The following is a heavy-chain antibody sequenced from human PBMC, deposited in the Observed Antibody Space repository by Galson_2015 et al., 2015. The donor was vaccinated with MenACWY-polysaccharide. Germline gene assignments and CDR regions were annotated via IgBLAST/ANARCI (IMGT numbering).Heavy chain of an antibody. CDR1: GFTFSSYA. Sequence: SLRLSCAASGFTFSSYAMTWVRQAPGKGLEWVSLISDSGVTTYYADSVKGRFTISRDNSKNTMYLQMNSLRAEDTAIYYCAKYGGNSGSYWYFDLWGRGTLVTVSS. CDR2: ISDSGVTT. V-gene: IGHV3-23*01. J-gene: IGHJ2*01. D-gene: IGHD4-23*01. CDR3: AKYGGNSGSYWYFDL.